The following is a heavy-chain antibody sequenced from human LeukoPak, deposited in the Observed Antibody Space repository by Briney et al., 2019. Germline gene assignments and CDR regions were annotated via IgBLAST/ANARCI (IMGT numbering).Heavy chain of an antibody. CDR1: GGTFSSYT. CDR3: ARDYSNHVFDY. Sequence: SVKVSCKASGGTFSSYTISWVRQAPGQGLEWMGRIIPILGIANYAQKFQGRVTITADKSTSTAYMELSSLRSEDTAVYYCARDYSNHVFDYWGQGTLVTVSS. CDR2: IIPILGIA. V-gene: IGHV1-69*02. J-gene: IGHJ4*02. D-gene: IGHD4-11*01.